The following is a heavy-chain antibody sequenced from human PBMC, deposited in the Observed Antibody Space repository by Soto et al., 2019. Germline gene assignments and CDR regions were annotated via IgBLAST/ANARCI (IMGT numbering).Heavy chain of an antibody. Sequence: QVQLQESGPGLVKPSETLSLTCTVSGGSVSSGSYYWSWIRQPPGKGLEWIGYIYYSGSTNYNPSPKSRVTISVDTSKNQFSLKLSSVTAADTAVYYCARGSSSWYEGYDYWGQGTLVTVSS. V-gene: IGHV4-61*01. CDR3: ARGSSSWYEGYDY. CDR2: IYYSGST. J-gene: IGHJ4*02. D-gene: IGHD6-13*01. CDR1: GGSVSSGSYY.